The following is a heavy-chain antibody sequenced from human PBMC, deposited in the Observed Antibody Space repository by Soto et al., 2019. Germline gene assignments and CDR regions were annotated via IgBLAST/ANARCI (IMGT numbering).Heavy chain of an antibody. CDR3: ARHPHLITFPKG. CDR1: GGSISSSSYY. D-gene: IGHD3-16*01. V-gene: IGHV4-39*01. Sequence: PSETLSLTCTVSGGSISSSSYYWGWIRQPPGKGLEWIGSIYYSGSTYYNPSLKSRVTISVDTSKNQFSLKLSSVTAADTAVYYCARHPHLITFPKGGAQGTRVTVSS. J-gene: IGHJ4*02. CDR2: IYYSGST.